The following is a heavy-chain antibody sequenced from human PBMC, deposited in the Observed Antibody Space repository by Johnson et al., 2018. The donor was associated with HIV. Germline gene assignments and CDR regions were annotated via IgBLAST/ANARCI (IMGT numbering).Heavy chain of an antibody. Sequence: VLLVESGGGVVQPGRSLRLSCAASGFTFSSYAMHWVRQAPGKGPEWVSVISGSGGSTYYTDSVKGRFTISRDNAKNSLFLQMNTLRAEDTAVYYCARDVSYRYDSDGWADAFDIWGQGTMVTISS. V-gene: IGHV3-23*04. CDR1: GFTFSSYA. CDR3: ARDVSYRYDSDGWADAFDI. CDR2: ISGSGGST. D-gene: IGHD3-22*01. J-gene: IGHJ3*02.